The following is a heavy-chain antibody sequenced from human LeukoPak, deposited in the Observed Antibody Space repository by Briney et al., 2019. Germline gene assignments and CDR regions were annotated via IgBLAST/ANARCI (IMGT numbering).Heavy chain of an antibody. V-gene: IGHV3-30-3*02. CDR3: AKDLKPDGINDFDH. J-gene: IGHJ4*02. CDR1: GFTFSDYV. Sequence: GGSLRLSCVASGFTFSDYVIHWVRQAPGKGLEWVAVISFDLNSKYYSDSVKGRFTISRDNSKNTVYLQMNSLRAEDTAVYYCAKDLKPDGINDFDHWGQGTLVTVSS. CDR2: ISFDLNSK. D-gene: IGHD1-1*01.